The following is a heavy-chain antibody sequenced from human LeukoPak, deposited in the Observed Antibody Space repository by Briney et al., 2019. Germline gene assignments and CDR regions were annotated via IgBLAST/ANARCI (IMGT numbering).Heavy chain of an antibody. D-gene: IGHD2-15*01. Sequence: GGSLSLSCAASGFTFSSYGMHWVRQAPGKGLEWVAVISYDGSNKYYADSVKGRFTISRDNSKKTLYLQMNSLRSEDAAVYYCAKVRTQYCSSGNCFNYYFEYWGQGTLVTVSS. CDR2: ISYDGSNK. CDR1: GFTFSSYG. J-gene: IGHJ4*02. V-gene: IGHV3-30*18. CDR3: AKVRTQYCSSGNCFNYYFEY.